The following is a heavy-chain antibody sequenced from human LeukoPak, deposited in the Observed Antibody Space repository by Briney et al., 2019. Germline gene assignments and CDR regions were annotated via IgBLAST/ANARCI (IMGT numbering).Heavy chain of an antibody. V-gene: IGHV3-53*04. D-gene: IGHD2-15*01. CDR1: GFTVSSNY. J-gene: IGHJ5*02. CDR2: IYSGGST. Sequence: GGSLRLSCAASGFTVSSNYMSWVRQAPGKGLEWVSVIYSGGSTFYADSVKGRFTISRHNSRNTLYLQMNSLRAEDTAVYYCARENLSGWFDPWGQGTLVTVSS. CDR3: ARENLSGWFDP.